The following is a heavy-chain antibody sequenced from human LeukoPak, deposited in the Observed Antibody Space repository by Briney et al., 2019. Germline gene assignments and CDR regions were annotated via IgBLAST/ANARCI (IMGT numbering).Heavy chain of an antibody. D-gene: IGHD3-3*01. CDR1: GFTFDDYA. CDR2: ISWNSGSI. J-gene: IGHJ3*02. Sequence: PGRSLRLSCAASGFTFDDYAMHWVRQAPGKGLEWVSGISWNSGSIGYADSVKGRFTISRDNAKNSLYLQMNSLRAEDTALYYCAKAATIFLTDAFDIWGQGTMVTVSS. V-gene: IGHV3-9*01. CDR3: AKAATIFLTDAFDI.